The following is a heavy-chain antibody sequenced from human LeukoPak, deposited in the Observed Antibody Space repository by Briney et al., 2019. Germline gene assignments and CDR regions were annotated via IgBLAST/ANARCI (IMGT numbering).Heavy chain of an antibody. Sequence: GGSLRLSCAASRFXFSNYDMHWVRQAPGKGLEWVALIWYDGSNKFYADSLRGRFTISRDNSKNTLYLQMNSLTAEDTAVYYCARGRGSGWPDYFDHWGQGTLVTVSS. D-gene: IGHD6-19*01. CDR3: ARGRGSGWPDYFDH. V-gene: IGHV3-33*01. CDR1: RFXFSNYD. CDR2: IWYDGSNK. J-gene: IGHJ4*02.